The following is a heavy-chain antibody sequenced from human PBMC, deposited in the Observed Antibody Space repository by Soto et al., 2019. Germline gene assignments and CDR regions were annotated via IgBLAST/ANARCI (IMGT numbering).Heavy chain of an antibody. D-gene: IGHD6-19*01. CDR1: GGSISGSY. Sequence: KTSETLSLTCSVSGGSISGSYWSWIRQSPGKGLEWLGYVYYTGSTNYSPSLRSRVSISVDTSKNAFSLRLSSVTAADTAVYFCARGAAVPVAHIDSWGRGTRVTDS. J-gene: IGHJ4*02. CDR2: VYYTGST. CDR3: ARGAAVPVAHIDS. V-gene: IGHV4-59*01.